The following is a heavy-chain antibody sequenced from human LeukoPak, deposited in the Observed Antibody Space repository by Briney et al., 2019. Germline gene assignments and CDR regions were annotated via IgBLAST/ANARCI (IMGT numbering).Heavy chain of an antibody. Sequence: SETLSLTCTVSGGSISSSSYYWGWIRQPQGKGLEWIGSIYYSGSTYYNPSLKSRVTISVDTSKNQFSLKLSSVTAADTAVYYCARDPLDSSGSGDYWGQGTLVTVSS. D-gene: IGHD3-22*01. V-gene: IGHV4-39*07. CDR2: IYYSGST. CDR1: GGSISSSSYY. J-gene: IGHJ4*02. CDR3: ARDPLDSSGSGDY.